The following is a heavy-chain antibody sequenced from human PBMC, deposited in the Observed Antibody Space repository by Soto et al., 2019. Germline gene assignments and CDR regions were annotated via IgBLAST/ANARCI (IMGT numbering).Heavy chain of an antibody. J-gene: IGHJ4*02. Sequence: QVQLVESGGGVVQPGRSLRLSCAASGFTFSSYGMHWVRQAPGKGLEWVAVISYDGSNKYYADSVKGRFTISRDNSKNTLYLQMNSLRAEDTAVYYCAKDSTSTFIVGASPPDYWGQGTLVTVSS. CDR1: GFTFSSYG. V-gene: IGHV3-30*18. CDR3: AKDSTSTFIVGASPPDY. CDR2: ISYDGSNK. D-gene: IGHD1-26*01.